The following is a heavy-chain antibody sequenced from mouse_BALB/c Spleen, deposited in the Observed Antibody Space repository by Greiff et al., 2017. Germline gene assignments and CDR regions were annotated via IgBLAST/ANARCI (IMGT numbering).Heavy chain of an antibody. V-gene: IGHV3-2*02. J-gene: IGHJ2*01. CDR3: ARSTTVYYDYDGGFDY. Sequence: EVKLMESGPGLVKPSQSLSLTCTVTGYSITSDYAWNWIRQFPGNKLEWMGYISYSGSTSYNPSLKSRISITRDTSKNQFFLQLNSVTTEDTATYYCARSTTVYYDYDGGFDYWGQGTTLTVSS. CDR2: ISYSGST. D-gene: IGHD2-4*01. CDR1: GYSITSDYA.